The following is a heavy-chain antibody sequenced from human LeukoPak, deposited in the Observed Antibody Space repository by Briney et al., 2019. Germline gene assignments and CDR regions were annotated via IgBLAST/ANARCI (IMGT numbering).Heavy chain of an antibody. D-gene: IGHD2-2*01. CDR3: ARDTPPPGGTRIYYYYGMDV. V-gene: IGHV3-21*01. J-gene: IGHJ6*02. CDR1: GFTFSSYS. Sequence: AGGSLRLSCAASGFTFSSYSMNWVRQAPGKGLVWVSSISSCRSYIYYADSVKGRFTISRDNAKNSLYLQMNSLRAEDTAVYYCARDTPPPGGTRIYYYYGMDVWGQGTTVTVSS. CDR2: ISSCRSYI.